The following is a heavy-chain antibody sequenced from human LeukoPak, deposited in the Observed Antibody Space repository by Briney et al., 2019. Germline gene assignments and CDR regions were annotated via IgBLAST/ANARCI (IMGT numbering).Heavy chain of an antibody. CDR1: GFTFSSYS. D-gene: IGHD6-13*01. V-gene: IGHV3-21*01. CDR3: ARSQDPRDSSSWFPFTVYAFDI. CDR2: ISSSSSYI. J-gene: IGHJ3*02. Sequence: GGSLRLSCAASGFTFSSYSMNWVRQAPGKGLEWVSSISSSSSYIYYADSVKGRFTISRDNAKNSLYLQMNSLRAEDTAVYYCARSQDPRDSSSWFPFTVYAFDIWGQGTMVTVSS.